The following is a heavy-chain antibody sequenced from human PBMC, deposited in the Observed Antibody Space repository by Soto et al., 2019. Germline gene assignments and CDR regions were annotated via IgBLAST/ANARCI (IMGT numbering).Heavy chain of an antibody. CDR2: IYSGGST. D-gene: IGHD5-12*01. Sequence: GGSLRLSCAASGFTVSSNYMSWVRQAPGKGLEWVSVIYSGGSTYYADSVKGRFTISRDNSKNTLYLQMNSLRAEDTAVYYCARSGYDVYYFDYWGQGTLVTVSS. J-gene: IGHJ4*02. CDR1: GFTVSSNY. V-gene: IGHV3-53*01. CDR3: ARSGYDVYYFDY.